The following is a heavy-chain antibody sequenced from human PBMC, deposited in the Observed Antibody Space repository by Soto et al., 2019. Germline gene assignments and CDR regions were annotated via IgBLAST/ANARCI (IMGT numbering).Heavy chain of an antibody. Sequence: QVQLVQSGAEVKKPGASVKVSCKASGYTFTGYYMHWVRQAPGQGLEWMGWINPNSGGTNYAQKVQGRVTMTRDTSISTAYMELSRLRSDDTAVYYCARDLGGLFAAAAHGDYWGQGTLVTVSS. CDR2: INPNSGGT. J-gene: IGHJ4*02. D-gene: IGHD3-10*01. CDR3: ARDLGGLFAAAAHGDY. CDR1: GYTFTGYY. V-gene: IGHV1-2*02.